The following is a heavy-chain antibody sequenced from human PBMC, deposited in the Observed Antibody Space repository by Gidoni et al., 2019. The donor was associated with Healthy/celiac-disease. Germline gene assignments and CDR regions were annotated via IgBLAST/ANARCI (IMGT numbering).Heavy chain of an antibody. CDR3: ARVSSGCSGGSCYFSGFDY. V-gene: IGHV4-31*01. J-gene: IGHJ4*02. Sequence: QVQLQESGPGLVKPSQTLSLTCPVSGGSISRGGYYWSWIRQHPGKGLEWIGYIYYSGSTYYNPSLKSLVTISVDTSKNQFSRKLSSVTAADTAVYYCARVSSGCSGGSCYFSGFDYWGQGTLVTVSS. D-gene: IGHD2-15*01. CDR2: IYYSGST. CDR1: GGSISRGGYY.